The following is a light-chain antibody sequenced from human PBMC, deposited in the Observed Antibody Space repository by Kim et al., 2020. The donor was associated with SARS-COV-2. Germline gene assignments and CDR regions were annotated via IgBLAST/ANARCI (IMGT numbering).Light chain of an antibody. CDR3: QSFDSNIQV. CDR2: ENN. J-gene: IGLJ3*02. Sequence: GKTVTSSCTRSSGSIASTNVQWYQQRPGTSPTAGIFENNQRPSGVPDRFSGSIDGSSNSASLTISGLKTEDEADYYCQSFDSNIQVFGGGTKLTVL. V-gene: IGLV6-57*01. CDR1: SGSIASTN.